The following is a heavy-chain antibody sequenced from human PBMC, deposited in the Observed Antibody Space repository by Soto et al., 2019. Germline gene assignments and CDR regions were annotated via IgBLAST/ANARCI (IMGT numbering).Heavy chain of an antibody. CDR2: ISGSGGST. CDR1: GFTFSSYA. J-gene: IGHJ4*02. D-gene: IGHD6-6*01. Sequence: GGSLRLSCAASGFTFSSYAMSWVRQAPGKGLEWVSAISGSGGSTYYADSVKGRFTISRDNSKNTLYLQMNSLRAEDTAVYYCAKDYGSSSRREDYFDYWGQGNPVTVSS. CDR3: AKDYGSSSRREDYFDY. V-gene: IGHV3-23*01.